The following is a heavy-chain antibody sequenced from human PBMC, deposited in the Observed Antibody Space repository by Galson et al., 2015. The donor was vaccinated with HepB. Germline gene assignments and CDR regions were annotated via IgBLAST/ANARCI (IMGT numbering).Heavy chain of an antibody. CDR2: TRNKANSYTT. CDR1: GFTFSDHY. D-gene: IGHD4-17*01. CDR3: AIERRDYGDYAYYYYGMDV. V-gene: IGHV3-72*01. J-gene: IGHJ6*02. Sequence: SLRLSCAASGFTFSDHYMDWDRQAPGKGLEWVGRTRNKANSYTTEYAASVKGRFTISRDDSENSLYLQMNSLKTEDTAVYYCAIERRDYGDYAYYYYGMDVWGQGTTVTVSS.